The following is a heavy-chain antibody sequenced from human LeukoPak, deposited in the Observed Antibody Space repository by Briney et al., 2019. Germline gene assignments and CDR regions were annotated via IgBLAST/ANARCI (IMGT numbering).Heavy chain of an antibody. CDR2: IYHSGST. CDR3: ARVDSWDDLWFGEFRSTPKRYYYGMDV. J-gene: IGHJ6*02. V-gene: IGHV4-39*01. D-gene: IGHD3-10*01. CDR1: GGSLSSSIYY. Sequence: SETLSLTCTVSGGSLSSSIYYWDWIRQPPGKGLEWIGSIYHSGSTYYNPSLKSRVTISVDTSKNQFSLKLSSVTAADTAVYYCARVDSWDDLWFGEFRSTPKRYYYGMDVWGQGTTVTVSS.